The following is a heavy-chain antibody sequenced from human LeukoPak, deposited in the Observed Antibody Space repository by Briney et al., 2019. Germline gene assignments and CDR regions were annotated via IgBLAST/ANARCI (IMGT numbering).Heavy chain of an antibody. CDR1: GGSISSYY. J-gene: IGHJ4*02. CDR2: IYYSGST. D-gene: IGHD3-22*01. V-gene: IGHV4-59*01. CDR3: ARIGDSSGYYPFDY. Sequence: PSETLSLTCTVSGGSISSYYWSWIRQPPGKGLEWIGYIYYSGSTNYNPSLKSRVTISVDTSKNQFSLKLSSVTAADTAVYYCARIGDSSGYYPFDYWGQGTLATVSS.